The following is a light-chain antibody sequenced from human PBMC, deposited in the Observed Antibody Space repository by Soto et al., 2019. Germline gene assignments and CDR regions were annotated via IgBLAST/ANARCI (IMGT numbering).Light chain of an antibody. V-gene: IGLV1-44*01. CDR3: ATWDDRPNVFYV. J-gene: IGLJ1*01. CDR1: SSNIGDNN. Sequence: QSVLTQPPSASGTPGQRVTISCSGSSSNIGDNNVNWYQKLPGTAPKLLIFANDQRPSGVPDRFSASKSDTSASLAISGLQSEDEADYYCATWDDRPNVFYVFGTGTKVTVL. CDR2: AND.